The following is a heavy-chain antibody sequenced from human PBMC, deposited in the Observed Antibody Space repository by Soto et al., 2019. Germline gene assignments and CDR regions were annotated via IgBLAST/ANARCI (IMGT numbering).Heavy chain of an antibody. D-gene: IGHD5-12*01. V-gene: IGHV1-69*01. Sequence: KPSCKDAGGTLSSCALSWVKQAIGPGLEWMGGIIPIFGTANYEQKFQGRVTITADESTSTAYMELSSLRSEDTAVYYCANEEMATNLRGMDVWGQGTTVTGSS. J-gene: IGHJ6*02. CDR2: IIPIFGTA. CDR3: ANEEMATNLRGMDV. CDR1: GGTLSSCA.